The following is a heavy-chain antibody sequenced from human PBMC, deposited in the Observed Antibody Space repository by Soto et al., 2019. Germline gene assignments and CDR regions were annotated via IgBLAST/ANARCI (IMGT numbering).Heavy chain of an antibody. D-gene: IGHD6-6*01. J-gene: IGHJ6*02. CDR1: GFTFSSYA. Sequence: GGSLRLSCAASGFTFSSYAMSWVRQAPGKGLEWVSAISGSGGSTYYADSVKGRFTISRDNSKNTLYLQMNSLRAEDTAVYYCAGDSSSPYYYYYGMDVWGQGTTVTVSS. V-gene: IGHV3-23*01. CDR2: ISGSGGST. CDR3: AGDSSSPYYYYYGMDV.